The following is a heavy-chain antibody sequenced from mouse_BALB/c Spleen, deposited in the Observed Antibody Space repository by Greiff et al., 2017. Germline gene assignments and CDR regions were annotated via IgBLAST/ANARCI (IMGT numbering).Heavy chain of an antibody. CDR3: TRRGQLELDYDAMDY. V-gene: IGHV1-69*02. CDR1: GYTFTSYW. Sequence: QVQLKQPGAELVRPGASVKLSCKASGYTFTSYWINWVKQRPGQGLEWIGNIYPSDSYTNYNQKFKDKATLTVDKSSSTAYMQRSSPTSEDSAVYYCTRRGQLELDYDAMDYWGQGTSVTVSS. D-gene: IGHD4-1*02. CDR2: IYPSDSYT. J-gene: IGHJ4*01.